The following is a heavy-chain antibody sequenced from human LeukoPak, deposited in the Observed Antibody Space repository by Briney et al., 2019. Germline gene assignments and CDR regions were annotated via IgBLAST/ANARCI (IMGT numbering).Heavy chain of an antibody. Sequence: GGSLRLSCAASGFTFSNAWMSWVRQAPGKGLVWVSRLNGHGSSTSYADSVKGRFTISRDNAKNTLYLQMNSLRAEDTAMYYCARGDNYGDYQFAYWGQGTLVTVSS. J-gene: IGHJ4*02. D-gene: IGHD4-17*01. CDR1: GFTFSNAW. V-gene: IGHV3-74*01. CDR2: LNGHGSST. CDR3: ARGDNYGDYQFAY.